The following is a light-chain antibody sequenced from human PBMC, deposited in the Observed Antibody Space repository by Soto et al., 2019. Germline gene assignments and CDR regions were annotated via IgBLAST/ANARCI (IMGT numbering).Light chain of an antibody. V-gene: IGKV3-15*01. J-gene: IGKJ1*01. CDR1: QGVSRK. CDR3: QQYNNWPWT. CDR2: GAS. Sequence: EIVLTQSPGPLSLSPGERATLSCRASQGVSRKLAWYQQKPGQAPRLLIHGASTRATGFPARFSGSGSGTDFTLTISSLQSEDFAVYYCQQYNNWPWTFGQGTKVDI.